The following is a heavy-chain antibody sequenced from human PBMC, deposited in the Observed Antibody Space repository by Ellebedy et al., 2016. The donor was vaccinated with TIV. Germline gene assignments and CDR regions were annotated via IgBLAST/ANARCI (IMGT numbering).Heavy chain of an antibody. J-gene: IGHJ5*02. Sequence: SETLSLTXTVSGGSVSSGSYYWSWIRQPPGKGLEWIGYIYYSGSTNYNPSLKSRVTISVDTSKNQFSLKLSSVTAADTAVYYCARDSPVAGTGGWFDPWGQGTLVTVSS. CDR1: GGSVSSGSYY. D-gene: IGHD6-19*01. CDR2: IYYSGST. CDR3: ARDSPVAGTGGWFDP. V-gene: IGHV4-61*01.